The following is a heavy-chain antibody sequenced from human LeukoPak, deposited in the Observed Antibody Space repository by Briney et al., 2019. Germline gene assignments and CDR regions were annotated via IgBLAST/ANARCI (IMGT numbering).Heavy chain of an antibody. CDR2: ISSDGGNK. D-gene: IGHD3-10*01. CDR1: GFTFSNYA. CDR3: ARDYYGSGSYGYFDY. Sequence: GGSLRLSCAASGFTFSNYAMHWVRQAPGKGLEWVAVISSDGGNKYYADSVKGRFTTSRDNSKNTLYLQMNSLRAEDTAVFYCARDYYGSGSYGYFDYWGQGTLVTVSS. J-gene: IGHJ4*02. V-gene: IGHV3-30*04.